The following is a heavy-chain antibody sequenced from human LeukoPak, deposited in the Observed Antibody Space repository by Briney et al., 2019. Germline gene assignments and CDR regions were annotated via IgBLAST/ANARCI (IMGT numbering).Heavy chain of an antibody. CDR1: GYTFTSYG. V-gene: IGHV1-18*01. D-gene: IGHD3/OR15-3a*01. J-gene: IGHJ6*03. CDR2: ISAYNGNT. Sequence: GASVKVSCKASGYTFTSYGISWVRQAPGQGLEWMGWISAYNGNTNYAQKLQGRVTTTTDTSTSTAYMELRSLRSDDTAVYYCARGTGFNYYYYYMDVWGKGTTVTISS. CDR3: ARGTGFNYYYYYMDV.